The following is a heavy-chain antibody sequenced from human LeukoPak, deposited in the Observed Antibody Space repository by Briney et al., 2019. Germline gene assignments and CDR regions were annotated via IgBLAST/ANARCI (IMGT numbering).Heavy chain of an antibody. CDR3: ARSLDNWNDPDGRDAFDI. CDR1: GFTFSDYY. J-gene: IGHJ3*02. V-gene: IGHV3-11*04. CDR2: ISSSGSTI. D-gene: IGHD1-20*01. Sequence: GGSLRLSCAASGFTFSDYYMSWIRQAPGKGLEWVSYISSSGSTIYYADSVKGRFTISRDNAKNSLYLQMNSLRAEDTAVYYCARSLDNWNDPDGRDAFDIWGQGTMVTVSS.